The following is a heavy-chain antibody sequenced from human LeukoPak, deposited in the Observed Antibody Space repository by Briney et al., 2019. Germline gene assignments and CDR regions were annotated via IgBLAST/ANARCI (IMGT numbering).Heavy chain of an antibody. CDR3: ARDSLGSEYSSSWYYYYYYMDA. Sequence: GGSLRLSCAASGFTFSSYAMHWVRQAPGKGLEYVSAISSNGGSTYYANSVKGRFTISRDNSKNTLYLQMGSLRAEDMAVYYCARDSLGSEYSSSWYYYYYYMDAWGKGTTVTVSS. J-gene: IGHJ6*03. CDR2: ISSNGGST. V-gene: IGHV3-64*01. D-gene: IGHD6-13*01. CDR1: GFTFSSYA.